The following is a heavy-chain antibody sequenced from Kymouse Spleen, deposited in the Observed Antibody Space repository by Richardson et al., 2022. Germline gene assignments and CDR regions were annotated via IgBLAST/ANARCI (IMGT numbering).Heavy chain of an antibody. CDR3: AKDLDYTGGFDY. CDR2: ISWNSGSI. J-gene: IGHJ4*02. CDR1: GFTFDDYA. Sequence: EVQLVESGGGLVQPGRSLRLSCAASGFTFDDYAMHWVRQAPGKGLEWVSGISWNSGSIGYADSVKGRFTISRDNAKNSLYLQMNSLRAEDTALYYCAKDLDYTGGFDYWGQGTLVTVSS. D-gene: IGHD4-11,IGHD4-11*01. V-gene: IGHV3-9*01.